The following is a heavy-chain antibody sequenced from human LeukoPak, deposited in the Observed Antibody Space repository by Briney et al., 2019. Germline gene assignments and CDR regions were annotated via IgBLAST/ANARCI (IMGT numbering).Heavy chain of an antibody. V-gene: IGHV3-15*01. CDR3: TTESSYGRTWWFDP. CDR2: IKSKTDGGTT. CDR1: GFTFSNAW. Sequence: GGSLRLSCAASGFTFSNAWMSWVRQAPGKGLEWVGRIKSKTDGGTTDYAAPVKGRFTISRDDSKNTLYLQMNSLKTEDTAVYYCTTESSYGRTWWFDPWGQGTLVTVSS. D-gene: IGHD3-10*01. J-gene: IGHJ5*02.